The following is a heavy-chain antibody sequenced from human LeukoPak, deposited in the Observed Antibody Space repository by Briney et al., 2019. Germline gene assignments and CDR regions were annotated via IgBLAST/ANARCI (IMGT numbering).Heavy chain of an antibody. CDR2: IYTSGST. J-gene: IGHJ4*02. D-gene: IGHD3-10*01. CDR3: ASSQKVNFDY. CDR1: GGSISSYY. V-gene: IGHV4-4*09. Sequence: SETLSLTCTVSGGSISSYYWSWIRQPPGKGLEWIGYIYTSGSTNYNPSLKSRVTISVDTSKNQFSLKLSSVTAADTAVYYCASSQKVNFDYWGQGTLVTVSS.